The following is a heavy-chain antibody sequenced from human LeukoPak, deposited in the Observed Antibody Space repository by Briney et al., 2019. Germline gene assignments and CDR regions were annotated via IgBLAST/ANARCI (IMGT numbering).Heavy chain of an antibody. V-gene: IGHV3-7*01. CDR1: GFTFTTYW. J-gene: IGHJ3*02. CDR3: AGAWSRVDGFDI. D-gene: IGHD2-8*02. Sequence: GGSLRLSCAASGFTFTTYWMSWVRQAPGKGLEWVANINQGGNEKYYVDSVLGRFTVSRDNAKNSVYLQMNSLRTEDTAIYYCAGAWSRVDGFDIWGQGTMVTVSS. CDR2: INQGGNEK.